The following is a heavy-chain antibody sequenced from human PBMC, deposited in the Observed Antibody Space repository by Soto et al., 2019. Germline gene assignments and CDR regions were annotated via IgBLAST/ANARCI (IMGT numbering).Heavy chain of an antibody. V-gene: IGHV3-7*03. J-gene: IGHJ4*02. CDR1: GFTFSSYW. D-gene: IGHD6-13*01. Sequence: PGGSLRLSCAASGFTFSSYWMSWVRQAPGKGLEWVANIKQDGSEKYYVDSVKGRFTISRDNAKNSLYLQMNSLRAEDTAVYYCARDQGGSSWYSGFDYWGQGTLVTVSS. CDR2: IKQDGSEK. CDR3: ARDQGGSSWYSGFDY.